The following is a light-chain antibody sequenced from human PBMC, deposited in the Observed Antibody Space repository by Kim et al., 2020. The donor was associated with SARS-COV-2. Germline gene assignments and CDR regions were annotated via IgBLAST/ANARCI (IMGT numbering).Light chain of an antibody. CDR2: GKN. CDR3: NSRDSSGNHQV. CDR1: SLRSYY. J-gene: IGLJ2*01. V-gene: IGLV3-19*01. Sequence: ALGQTARITYQGDSLRSYYASWYQQKPGQAPVLVIYGKNNRPSGIPDRFSGSSSGNTASLTITGAQAEDEADYYCNSRDSSGNHQVFGGGTQLTV.